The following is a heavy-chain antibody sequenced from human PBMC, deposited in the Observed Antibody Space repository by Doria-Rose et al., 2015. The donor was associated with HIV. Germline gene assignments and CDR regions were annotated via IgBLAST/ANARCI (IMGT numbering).Heavy chain of an antibody. V-gene: IGHV2-26*01. D-gene: IGHD6-13*01. CDR3: ARIKSSRWYHKYYFDF. Sequence: QITLRESGPVLVKPTETLTLTCTVSGVSLSSPGMGVSWIRQPLGKALEWLANIFSDDERFYRTSLKSRLTISRGTSKSQVVLTMTDMDPVDTATYYCARIKSSRWYHKYYFDFWGQGTLVIVSA. CDR2: IFSDDER. J-gene: IGHJ4*02. CDR1: GVSLSSPGMG.